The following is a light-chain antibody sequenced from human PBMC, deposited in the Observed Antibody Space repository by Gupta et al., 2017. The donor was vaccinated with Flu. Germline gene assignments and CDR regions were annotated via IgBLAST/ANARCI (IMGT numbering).Light chain of an antibody. CDR1: QGVRND. J-gene: IGKJ2*01. CDR2: LTS. CDR3: LQHNTYPFT. V-gene: IGKV1-17*02. Sequence: GDRVTITCRASQGVRNDLGWYQQKPGKAPKRLIYLTSNLQSGVPPRFSDSGSGTEFTLTINNLQPEDFATYYCLQHNTYPFTFGQGTRLDIK.